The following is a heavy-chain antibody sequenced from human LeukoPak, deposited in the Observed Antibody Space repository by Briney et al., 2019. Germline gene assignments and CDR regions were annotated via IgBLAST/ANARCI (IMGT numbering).Heavy chain of an antibody. CDR2: NHHSWST. Sequence: PSETLSLTSDVSGDSISSDHWWSWVRQPPRKGLEWIGENHHSWSTNYNPSVETRVTISVDKSKNQLSLKVSSVTAADTAVYFCASNGYYCIDVWGKGTTVTVSS. CDR1: GDSISSDHW. V-gene: IGHV4-4*02. D-gene: IGHD2-8*01. J-gene: IGHJ6*03. CDR3: ASNGYYCIDV.